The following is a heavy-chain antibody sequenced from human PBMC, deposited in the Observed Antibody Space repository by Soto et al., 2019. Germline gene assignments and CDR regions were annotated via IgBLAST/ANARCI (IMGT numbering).Heavy chain of an antibody. CDR2: ISAYNGNT. CDR3: ARSGYCGGDCYPENWFDP. Sequence: GASVKVSCKASGYTFTSYGISWVRQAPGQGLEWMGWISAYNGNTNYAQKLQGRVTMTTDTSTSTAYMELRSLRSDDAAVYYCARSGYCGGDCYPENWFDPWGQGTQVTVSS. J-gene: IGHJ5*02. V-gene: IGHV1-18*01. D-gene: IGHD2-21*02. CDR1: GYTFTSYG.